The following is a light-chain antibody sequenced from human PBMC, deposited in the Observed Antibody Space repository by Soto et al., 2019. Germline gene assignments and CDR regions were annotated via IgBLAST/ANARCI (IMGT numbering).Light chain of an antibody. CDR2: GAS. V-gene: IGKV3-20*01. CDR3: QQYGSSPPWT. J-gene: IGKJ1*01. Sequence: EIVLTQSPGTLSLSPGERATLSCRASQSVSSSYLAWYQQKPGQAPRLLIYGASIRATGIPDRFSGSGSGTDFPLTINRLEPEDFAVYSCQQYGSSPPWTFGQGTKVEIK. CDR1: QSVSSSY.